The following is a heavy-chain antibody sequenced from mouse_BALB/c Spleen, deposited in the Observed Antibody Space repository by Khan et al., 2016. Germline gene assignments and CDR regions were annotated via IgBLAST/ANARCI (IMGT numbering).Heavy chain of an antibody. Sequence: EVELVESGGDLVKPGGSLKLSCAASGFTFSSYGMSWVRQTPDKRLEWVATISTGGSYTYYTDSVKGRFTISRDNANNTLYLQMSSPKSEDTAMYYCARQRNYGSTYRWYFDVWGAGTTVTVSS. CDR1: GFTFSSYG. V-gene: IGHV5-6*01. CDR2: ISTGGSYT. CDR3: ARQRNYGSTYRWYFDV. J-gene: IGHJ1*01. D-gene: IGHD1-1*01.